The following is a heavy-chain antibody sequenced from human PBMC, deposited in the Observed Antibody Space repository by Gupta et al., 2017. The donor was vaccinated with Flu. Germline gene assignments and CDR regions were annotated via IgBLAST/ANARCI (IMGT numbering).Heavy chain of an antibody. CDR2: INSDGSST. D-gene: IGHD6-19*01. Sequence: EVQLVESGGGLVQPGGSLRLSCAASGFTFSSYWMYWVRQAPGRGLVWVSRINSDGSSTSYADSVKGRFTISRDNAKNTLYLQMNSLRAEDTAVYYCAREGRRAYSSGWYGGYFDLWGRGTLVTVSS. V-gene: IGHV3-74*01. CDR1: GFTFSSYW. CDR3: AREGRRAYSSGWYGGYFDL. J-gene: IGHJ2*01.